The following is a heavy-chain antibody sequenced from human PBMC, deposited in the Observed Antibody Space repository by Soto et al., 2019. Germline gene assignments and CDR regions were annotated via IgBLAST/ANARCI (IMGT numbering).Heavy chain of an antibody. J-gene: IGHJ5*02. Sequence: QVQLVQSGAEVKKPGASVKVSCKASGYTFTGYYMHWVRQAPGQGLEWMGWINPNSGGTNYAQKFQGWVTMTRDTTIITAWMERSRLRSDDTAVYCCARAPDYSDCSGYYDNWSAPWGQGTLVTVSS. V-gene: IGHV1-2*04. D-gene: IGHD3-22*01. CDR1: GYTFTGYY. CDR2: INPNSGGT. CDR3: ARAPDYSDCSGYYDNWSAP.